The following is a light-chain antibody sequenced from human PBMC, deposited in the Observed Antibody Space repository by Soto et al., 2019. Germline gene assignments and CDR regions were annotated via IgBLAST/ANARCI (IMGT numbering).Light chain of an antibody. V-gene: IGKV1-5*03. CDR1: QSISSL. Sequence: DIQMPQSPSTLSASVGDRVTITCRASQSISSLLAWYQQKPGKAPKLLIYKASTLQSGVPSRFSGSGSGTEFTLAISSLPPDDSATYYGQQYNDNWTFGQGTKVEIK. J-gene: IGKJ1*01. CDR3: QQYNDNWT. CDR2: KAS.